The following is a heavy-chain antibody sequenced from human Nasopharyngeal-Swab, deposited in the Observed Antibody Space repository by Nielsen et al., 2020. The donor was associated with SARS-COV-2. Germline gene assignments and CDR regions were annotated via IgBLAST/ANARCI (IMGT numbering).Heavy chain of an antibody. CDR3: ARVYDYVWGSYRYGGSLGIDY. J-gene: IGHJ4*02. CDR2: INTNTGNP. V-gene: IGHV7-4-1*02. Sequence: ASVKVSCKASGYTFTSYAMNWVRQAPGQGLEWMGWINTNTGNPTCAQGFTGRFVFSLDTSVSTAYLQISSLKAEDTAVYYCARVYDYVWGSYRYGGSLGIDYWGQGTLVTVSS. D-gene: IGHD3-16*02. CDR1: GYTFTSYA.